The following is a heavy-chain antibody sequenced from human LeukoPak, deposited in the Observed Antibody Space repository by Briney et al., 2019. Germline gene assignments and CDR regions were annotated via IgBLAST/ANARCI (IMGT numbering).Heavy chain of an antibody. CDR2: ISSSGSTI. Sequence: GSLRLSCAASGFTFSNSYMNWIRQAPGKGLEWVSYISSSGSTIYYADSVKGRFTISRDNANNSLYLQMTSLRAGDTAVFYCSRGKYTAAFDIWGQGTMVTVSS. CDR1: GFTFSNSY. V-gene: IGHV3-11*04. D-gene: IGHD5-18*01. CDR3: SRGKYTAAFDI. J-gene: IGHJ3*02.